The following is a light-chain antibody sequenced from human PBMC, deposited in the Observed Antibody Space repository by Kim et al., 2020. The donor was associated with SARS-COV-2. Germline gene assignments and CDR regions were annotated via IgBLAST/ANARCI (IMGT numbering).Light chain of an antibody. V-gene: IGLV3-1*01. Sequence: VSARPKAGITCFGEKLGDKEVTSNQQKPGQDAVLVIYKDKKRATGNTGRFAGSNAGNTATMAISGTQALDEADYYCQAWDGLTVVFGGGTQLTVL. CDR2: KDK. CDR1: KLGDKE. CDR3: QAWDGLTVV. J-gene: IGLJ3*02.